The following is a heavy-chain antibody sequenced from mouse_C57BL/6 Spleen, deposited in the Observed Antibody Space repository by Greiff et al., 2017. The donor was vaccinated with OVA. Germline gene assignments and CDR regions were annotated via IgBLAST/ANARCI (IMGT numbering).Heavy chain of an antibody. CDR1: GYTFTSYW. CDR3: GRYSNGEDYFDD. V-gene: IGHV1-52*01. D-gene: IGHD2-5*01. CDR2: IDPSDSET. J-gene: IGHJ2*01. Sequence: QVQLQQPGAELVRPGSSVKLSCKASGYTFTSYWMHWVKQRPIQGLEWIGNIDPSDSETHYNQKFKDKATLTVDKSSSTAYMQLSSLTSEDSAVYYCGRYSNGEDYFDDWGKGTTLTVAS.